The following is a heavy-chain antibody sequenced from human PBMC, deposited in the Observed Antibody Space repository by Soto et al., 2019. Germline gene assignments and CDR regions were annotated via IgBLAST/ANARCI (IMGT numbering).Heavy chain of an antibody. CDR1: GFTLSTYW. CDR3: ARGRGMDV. CDR2: IKNDGSEK. J-gene: IGHJ6*02. V-gene: IGHV3-7*01. Sequence: EVQLVESGGGLVQPGGSLRLSCAASGFTLSTYWMTWVRQVPGKGLEWVTNIKNDGSEKYYVDSVKGRFPISRDNAKNSLYVQMNSLRAEDTAVYYCARGRGMDVWGQGTTVTVSS. D-gene: IGHD5-12*01.